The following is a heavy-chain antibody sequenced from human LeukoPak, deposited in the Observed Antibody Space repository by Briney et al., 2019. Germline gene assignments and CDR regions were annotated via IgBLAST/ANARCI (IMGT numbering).Heavy chain of an antibody. CDR2: INPSSGGT. CDR3: ARDPSSGSGNNWFDP. J-gene: IGHJ5*02. D-gene: IGHD3-10*01. CDR1: GYTFTGYY. Sequence: ASVKVSCKASGYTFTGYYVHWVRQAPGQGLEWMGWINPSSGGTNFAQNFQGRVTMTRDTSITTVYMELNGLRSDDTAVYYCARDPSSGSGNNWFDPWGQGTLVTVSS. V-gene: IGHV1-2*02.